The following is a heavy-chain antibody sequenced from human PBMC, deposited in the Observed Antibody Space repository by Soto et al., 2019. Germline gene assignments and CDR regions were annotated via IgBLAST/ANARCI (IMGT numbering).Heavy chain of an antibody. Sequence: ASVKVSCKASGYTFTGYYMHWVRQAPGQGFEWMGRVSPKSGGTNYAQKFQGRVTMTWDTSLNTAYMELSSLISEDTAVYYCARPPGYISDWYYFDLWGQGTLVTVSS. D-gene: IGHD6-19*01. CDR3: ARPPGYISDWYYFDL. CDR1: GYTFTGYY. CDR2: VSPKSGGT. J-gene: IGHJ4*02. V-gene: IGHV1-2*02.